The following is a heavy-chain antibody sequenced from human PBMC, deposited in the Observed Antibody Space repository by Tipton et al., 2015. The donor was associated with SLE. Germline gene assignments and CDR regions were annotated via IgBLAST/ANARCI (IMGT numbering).Heavy chain of an antibody. CDR1: GDSVSGYC. D-gene: IGHD1-1*01. V-gene: IGHV4-59*02. CDR3: ARVAPTEVFDY. Sequence: LRLSCTVSGDSVSGYCWSWIRQPPGQGLEWIGYICYIGRTNYNPSLKSRVTISVDTSKNQVSLKLSSVTAADTAVYYCARVAPTEVFDYWGQGTLVTVSS. CDR2: ICYIGRT. J-gene: IGHJ4*02.